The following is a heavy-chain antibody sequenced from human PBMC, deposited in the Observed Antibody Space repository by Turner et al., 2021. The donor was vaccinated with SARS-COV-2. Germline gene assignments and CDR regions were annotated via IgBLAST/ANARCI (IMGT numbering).Heavy chain of an antibody. CDR3: ARDLEAAAGP. D-gene: IGHD6-13*01. Sequence: EVQLVESGGGLVQPGRSLRLSCAASGFTFDDYAMHWVRQALGKGLEWVSVIYSGGSTYYADSVKGRFTISRDNSKNTLYLQMNSLRAEDTAVYYCARDLEAAAGPWGQGTLVTVSS. CDR2: IYSGGST. CDR1: GFTFDDYA. V-gene: IGHV3-66*01. J-gene: IGHJ4*02.